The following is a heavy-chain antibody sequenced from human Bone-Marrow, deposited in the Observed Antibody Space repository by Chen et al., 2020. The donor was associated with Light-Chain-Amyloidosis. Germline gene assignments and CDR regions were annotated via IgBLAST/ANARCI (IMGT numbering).Heavy chain of an antibody. D-gene: IGHD4-4*01. J-gene: IGHJ4*02. V-gene: IGHV4-59*01. CDR3: AREKYSRGEEYVN. CDR1: GGSISTNY. Sequence: QVQLQESGPGLVKPSETLSLTCTDSGGSISTNYWSWIRQSPGKGLEWIGYIPNSGSTDYNPPLNSWLTISIATSKNELSLKLSSVSAADTAVYSCAREKYSRGEEYVNWGQGTLVTVSS. CDR2: IPNSGST.